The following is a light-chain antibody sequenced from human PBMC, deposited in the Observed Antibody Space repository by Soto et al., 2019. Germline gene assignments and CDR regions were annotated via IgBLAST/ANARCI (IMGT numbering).Light chain of an antibody. Sequence: SVLTQPPSVSVAPGQRVTISCTGSSSNIGAGYEVHWYQQLPGTAPKLLIYGNSNRPSGVPDRFSGSKSGTSASLAITGLQAEDEADYYCQSFDSSLSGWVFGGGTKVTVL. J-gene: IGLJ3*02. CDR2: GNS. V-gene: IGLV1-40*01. CDR3: QSFDSSLSGWV. CDR1: SSNIGAGYE.